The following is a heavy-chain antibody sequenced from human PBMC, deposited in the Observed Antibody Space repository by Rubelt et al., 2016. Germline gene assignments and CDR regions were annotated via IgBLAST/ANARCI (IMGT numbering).Heavy chain of an antibody. CDR1: GFTVSSNY. J-gene: IGHJ6*02. CDR3: ARGEYKYGMLGMDV. D-gene: IGHD1-1*01. CDR2: IYSGDNS. Sequence: EVQLVESGGGLIQPGGSLRLSCAASGFTVSSNYMSWVRQAPGKGLEWVSVIYSGDNSYYADSVKGRFTISRDISENTLYLQMSSLRAADTAVYYCARGEYKYGMLGMDVWGQGTTVTVSS. V-gene: IGHV3-66*03.